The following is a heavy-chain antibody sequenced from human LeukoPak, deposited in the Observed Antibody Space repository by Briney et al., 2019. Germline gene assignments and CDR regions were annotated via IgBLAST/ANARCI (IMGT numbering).Heavy chain of an antibody. CDR3: ARHRPPDRGYRYGPIDY. CDR1: GGSISSYY. V-gene: IGHV4-59*08. CDR2: IYYSGST. J-gene: IGHJ4*02. D-gene: IGHD5-18*01. Sequence: SETLSLTCTVSGGSISSYYWSWIRQPPGKGLEWIGYIYYSGSTNYNTSLKRRVTISAGTSKNQSSLKLSSVTAADTAVYYCARHRPPDRGYRYGPIDYGGKGTLVTVPS.